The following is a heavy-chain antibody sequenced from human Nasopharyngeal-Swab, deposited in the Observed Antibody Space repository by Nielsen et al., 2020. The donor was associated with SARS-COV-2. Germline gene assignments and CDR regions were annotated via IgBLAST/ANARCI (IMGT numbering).Heavy chain of an antibody. V-gene: IGHV3-21*01. CDR1: GFAFSSYN. CDR2: ISSSSSYI. D-gene: IGHD3-22*01. J-gene: IGHJ4*02. Sequence: GESLKISCAASGFAFSSYNMNWVRQAPGKGLEWVSSISSSSSYIYYADSVKGRFTISRDNAKNSLYLQMNSLRAEDTAVYYCAREHQNYYDSSGYVDWGQGTLVTVSS. CDR3: AREHQNYYDSSGYVD.